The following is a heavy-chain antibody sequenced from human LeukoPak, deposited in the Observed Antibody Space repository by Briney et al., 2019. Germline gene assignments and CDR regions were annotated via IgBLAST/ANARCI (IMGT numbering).Heavy chain of an antibody. Sequence: GGSLRLSCAASGITVSSNYMSWVRQAPGKGLEWVSVIYSGSDTTYYADLVKGRFTISRDTSKNALYLQMSSLRAEDTAVYYCATKGSSGWYVFDYWGQGTLVTVSS. CDR2: IYSGSDTT. CDR3: ATKGSSGWYVFDY. V-gene: IGHV3-66*01. CDR1: GITVSSNY. D-gene: IGHD6-19*01. J-gene: IGHJ4*02.